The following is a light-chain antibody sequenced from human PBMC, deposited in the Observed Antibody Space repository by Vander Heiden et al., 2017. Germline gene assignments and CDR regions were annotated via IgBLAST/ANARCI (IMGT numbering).Light chain of an antibody. J-gene: IGLJ2*01. Sequence: QSALTQPPSASGSPGQSVTVSCTGTSSDVGGYKYVSWYQQHPGKAPKLMIYEVTKRPSGVPDRVSGSKSGNTASLTVAGLQAEDEADYYCISYAGSNNLVFGGGTKLTVL. V-gene: IGLV2-8*01. CDR2: EVT. CDR3: ISYAGSNNLV. CDR1: SSDVGGYKY.